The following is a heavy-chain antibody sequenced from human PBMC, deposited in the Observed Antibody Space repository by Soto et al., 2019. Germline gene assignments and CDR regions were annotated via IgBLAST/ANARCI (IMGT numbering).Heavy chain of an antibody. CDR2: IYPGDSYT. D-gene: IGHD2-21*02. CDR3: ARHGVVVTATPPFDY. Sequence: GESLKISCKGSGYSFTSYWIGWVRQMPGKGLEWMGIIYPGDSYTNYSPSFQGHVTISADKSISTAYLQWSSLKASDTAMYYCARHGVVVTATPPFDYWGQGTLVTSPQ. CDR1: GYSFTSYW. V-gene: IGHV5-51*01. J-gene: IGHJ4*02.